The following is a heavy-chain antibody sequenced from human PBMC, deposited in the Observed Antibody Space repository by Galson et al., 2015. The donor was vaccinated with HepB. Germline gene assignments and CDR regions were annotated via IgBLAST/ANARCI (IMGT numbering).Heavy chain of an antibody. D-gene: IGHD6-13*01. CDR3: ARDDEELNPGIAAAGALGAFDI. CDR2: ISYDGSNK. V-gene: IGHV3-30-3*01. Sequence: SLRLSCAASGFTFSSYAMHWVRQAPGKGLEWVAVISYDGSNKYYADSVKGRFTISRDNSKNTLYLQMNSLRAEDTAVYYCARDDEELNPGIAAAGALGAFDIWGQGTMVTVSS. CDR1: GFTFSSYA. J-gene: IGHJ3*02.